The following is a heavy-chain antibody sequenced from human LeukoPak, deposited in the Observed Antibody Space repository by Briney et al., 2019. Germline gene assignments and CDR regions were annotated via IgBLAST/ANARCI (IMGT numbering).Heavy chain of an antibody. J-gene: IGHJ4*02. V-gene: IGHV3-53*01. CDR1: GFIVNSNY. Sequence: GGSLRLSCAASGFIVNSNYMNWVRQAPGKGLEWVSVLYSDDTTYYADSVKGRFTISRDNSKNTLYLQMNNLRAEDTAVYYRARGGGYYAIDYWGQGTLVTVSS. CDR2: LYSDDTT. CDR3: ARGGGYYAIDY. D-gene: IGHD1-26*01.